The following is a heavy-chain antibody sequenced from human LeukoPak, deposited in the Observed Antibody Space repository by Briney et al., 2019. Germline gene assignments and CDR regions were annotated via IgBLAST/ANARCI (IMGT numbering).Heavy chain of an antibody. CDR3: ARGNNYGSGSLFYG. CDR1: GGTFSSYA. J-gene: IGHJ4*02. Sequence: AASVKVSCKASGGTFSSYAVSWVRQAPGQGLEWMGWIDPSTGGTNYAQNFQGRVTMTRDTSTTTVYMELSSLKSDDTAVYHCARGNNYGSGSLFYGWGQGTLVTVSS. CDR2: IDPSTGGT. D-gene: IGHD3-10*01. V-gene: IGHV1-2*02.